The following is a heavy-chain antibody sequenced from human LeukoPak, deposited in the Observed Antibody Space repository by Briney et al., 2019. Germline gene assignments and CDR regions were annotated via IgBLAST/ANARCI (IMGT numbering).Heavy chain of an antibody. CDR2: ISWNSGSI. V-gene: IGHV3-9*03. CDR1: GFTFDDYA. Sequence: PGRSLRLSCAASGFTFDDYAMHWVRQAPGKGLEWVSGISWNSGSIGYADSVKGRFTISRDNAKNSLYLQMNSLRAEDMALYYCAKGKGYYYDSSGYLTDWSQGTLVTVSS. CDR3: AKGKGYYYDSSGYLTD. D-gene: IGHD3-22*01. J-gene: IGHJ4*02.